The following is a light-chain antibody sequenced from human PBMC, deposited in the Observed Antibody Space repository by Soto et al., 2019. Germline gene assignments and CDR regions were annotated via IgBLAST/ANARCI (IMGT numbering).Light chain of an antibody. CDR3: SSYTTSRTVV. CDR2: DVS. CDR1: SSDIGAYNY. J-gene: IGLJ2*01. V-gene: IGLV2-14*03. Sequence: QSALTQPASVSGFPGQSITISCTGTSSDIGAYNYVSWYQRHPDKAPNLMIFDVSNRPSGISDRFSGSKSGNTASLTISGLQAEDEGDYYCSSYTTSRTVVLGGGTKLTVL.